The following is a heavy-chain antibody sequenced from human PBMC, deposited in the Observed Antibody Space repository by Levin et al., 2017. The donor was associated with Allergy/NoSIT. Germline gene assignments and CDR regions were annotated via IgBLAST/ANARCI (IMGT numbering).Heavy chain of an antibody. V-gene: IGHV2-70*11. D-gene: IGHD3-22*01. Sequence: TLSLTCTFSGFSLSTSGMCVSWIRQPPGKALEWLARIDWDDDKYYSTSLKTRLTISKDTSKNQVVLTMTNMDPVDTATYYCARMRLDSSGYYYTDYWGQGTLVTVSS. CDR3: ARMRLDSSGYYYTDY. CDR1: GFSLSTSGMC. J-gene: IGHJ4*02. CDR2: IDWDDDK.